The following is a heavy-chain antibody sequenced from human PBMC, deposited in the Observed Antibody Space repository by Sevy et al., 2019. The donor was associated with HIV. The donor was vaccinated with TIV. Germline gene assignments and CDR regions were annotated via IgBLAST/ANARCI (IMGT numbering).Heavy chain of an antibody. D-gene: IGHD6-19*01. CDR3: ARVLDSSGPEASFDY. CDR2: INPNSGGT. CDR1: GYTFTGYY. Sequence: ASVKVSCKASGYTFTGYYMHWVRQAPGQGLEWMGWINPNSGGTNYAQKFQGRVTMTRDTSISTAYMELSRLRSGDTAVYYCARVLDSSGPEASFDYWGQGTLVTASS. J-gene: IGHJ4*02. V-gene: IGHV1-2*02.